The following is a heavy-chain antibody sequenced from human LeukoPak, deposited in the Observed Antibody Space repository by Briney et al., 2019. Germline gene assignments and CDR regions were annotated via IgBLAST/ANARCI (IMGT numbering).Heavy chain of an antibody. Sequence: SQTLSLTCTVSGGSISSGGYYWSWIRQHPGTGLEWIGYIYYSGSTYYNPPLKSRVTISVDTSKNQFSLKLSSVTAADTAVYYCAREVSSGYSDYWGQGTLVTVSS. CDR1: GGSISSGGYY. D-gene: IGHD3-22*01. CDR3: AREVSSGYSDY. J-gene: IGHJ4*02. CDR2: IYYSGST. V-gene: IGHV4-31*03.